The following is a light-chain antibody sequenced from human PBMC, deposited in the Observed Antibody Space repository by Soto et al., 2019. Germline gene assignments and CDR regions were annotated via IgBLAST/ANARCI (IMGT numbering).Light chain of an antibody. CDR3: LQYNNWPFT. J-gene: IGKJ2*01. CDR2: RAS. Sequence: EIVMTQSPATLSVSPGERATLSCRASQSVSGDLAWFQQKPGQAPSLLIARASIRATGIPARFSGSGSVTEFTLTISSLQSEDFAVFYCLQYNNWPFTFGQGTKLEIK. V-gene: IGKV3D-15*01. CDR1: QSVSGD.